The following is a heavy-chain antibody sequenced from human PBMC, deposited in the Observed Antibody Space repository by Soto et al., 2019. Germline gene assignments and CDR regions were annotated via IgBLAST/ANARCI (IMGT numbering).Heavy chain of an antibody. Sequence: GGSLRLSCAASGFTFSSYGMHWVRQAPGKGLEWVAVISYDGSNKYYADSVKGRFTISRDNSKNTLYLQMNSLRAEDTAVYYCAKDLVVVTAAVPNWFDTWGQGTLVTVSS. CDR1: GFTFSSYG. CDR3: AKDLVVVTAAVPNWFDT. D-gene: IGHD2-2*01. V-gene: IGHV3-30*18. CDR2: ISYDGSNK. J-gene: IGHJ5*02.